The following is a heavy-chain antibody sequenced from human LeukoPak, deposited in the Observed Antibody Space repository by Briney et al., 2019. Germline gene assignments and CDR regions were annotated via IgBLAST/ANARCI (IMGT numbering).Heavy chain of an antibody. CDR3: ARDQGIAAAGTFYCFDY. J-gene: IGHJ4*02. CDR1: GYTFTSYD. D-gene: IGHD6-13*01. CDR2: IIPIFGTA. Sequence: GASVKVSCNASGYTFTSYDINWVRQAPGPGLEWMGRIIPIFGTANYAQKFQGRVTITTDESTSTAYMELSSLRSEDTAVYYCARDQGIAAAGTFYCFDYWGQGTLVTVSS. V-gene: IGHV1-69*05.